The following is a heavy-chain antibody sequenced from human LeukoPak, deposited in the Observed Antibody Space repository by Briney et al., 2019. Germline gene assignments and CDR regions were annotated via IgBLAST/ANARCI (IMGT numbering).Heavy chain of an antibody. J-gene: IGHJ4*02. CDR1: SYSISSGYY. CDR2: IYHSGST. CDR3: ARARREMVDY. Sequence: PSETLSLTCTVSSYSISSGYYWGWIRQPPGKGLEWIGSIYHSGSTYYSPSLKSRVTISVDTSKNQFSLKLSSVTAADTAVYYCARARREMVDYWGQGTLVTVSS. D-gene: IGHD5-24*01. V-gene: IGHV4-38-2*02.